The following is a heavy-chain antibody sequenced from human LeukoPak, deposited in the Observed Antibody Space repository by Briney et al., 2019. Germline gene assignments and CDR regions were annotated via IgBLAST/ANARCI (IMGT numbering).Heavy chain of an antibody. CDR3: VRVRIIDWALEN. CDR2: IKQDGSEK. Sequence: GGSRRLSCAASGFIFSSYWMTWVRQAPGKGLEWVANIKQDGSEKYYMDSVKGRFTISRDNAKNSLYVQMNTLRAEDTAIYYCVRVRIIDWALENWGQGILVTVSS. J-gene: IGHJ4*02. CDR1: GFIFSSYW. V-gene: IGHV3-7*01. D-gene: IGHD3-9*01.